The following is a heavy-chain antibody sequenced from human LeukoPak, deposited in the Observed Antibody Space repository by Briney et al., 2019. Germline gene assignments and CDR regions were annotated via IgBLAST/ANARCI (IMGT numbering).Heavy chain of an antibody. D-gene: IGHD6-19*01. CDR3: ASSAYSSGWTLNYYGMDV. V-gene: IGHV3-48*03. CDR1: GFTFSSYE. Sequence: PGGSLRPSCAASGFTFSSYEMNWVRQAPGKGLEWVSYISSSGSTIYYADSVKGRFTISRDNAKNSLYLQMNSLRAEDTAVYYCASSAYSSGWTLNYYGMDVWGQGTTVTVSS. CDR2: ISSSGSTI. J-gene: IGHJ6*02.